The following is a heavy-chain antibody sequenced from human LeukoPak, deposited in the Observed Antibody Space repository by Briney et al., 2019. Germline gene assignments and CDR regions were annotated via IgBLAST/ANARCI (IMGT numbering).Heavy chain of an antibody. CDR2: ISSSGSTI. J-gene: IGHJ3*02. V-gene: IGHV3-48*04. CDR1: GFTFSSYS. CDR3: ATVSEGVRFFPRRLGAFDI. D-gene: IGHD3-3*01. Sequence: PGGSLRLSCAASGFTFSSYSMNWVRQAPGKGLEWVSYISSSGSTIYYADSVKGRFTISRDNAKNSLYLQMNSLRAEDTAVYYCATVSEGVRFFPRRLGAFDIWGQGTMVTVSS.